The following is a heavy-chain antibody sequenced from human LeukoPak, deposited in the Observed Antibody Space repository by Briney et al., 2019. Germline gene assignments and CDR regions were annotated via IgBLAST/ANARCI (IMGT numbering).Heavy chain of an antibody. V-gene: IGHV4-34*01. J-gene: IGHJ4*02. CDR2: INRYGSA. D-gene: IGHD4-11*01. Sequence: SETLSLTCAVSGGSFNTFYWSWIRQPPGKGPERIGQINRYGSANYNPSLKSRVAISLDTSKNQFSLKVTSVTAADTAVYYCARDSAYSPHDSWGQGTLVTVSS. CDR3: ARDSAYSPHDS. CDR1: GGSFNTFY.